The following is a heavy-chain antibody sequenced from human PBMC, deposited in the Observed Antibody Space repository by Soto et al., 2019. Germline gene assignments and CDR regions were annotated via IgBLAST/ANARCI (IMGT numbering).Heavy chain of an antibody. Sequence: QVQVVESGGGVVQPGRSLRLSCAASGFTFSTYAMNWVRQAPGKGLEWVAVISYDGTNKYYADSVKGRFTISRDNSKNMVYLHMDRLRTADTALYYCAREVTSATDDAFDIWGKGTMVTVSS. CDR1: GFTFSTYA. V-gene: IGHV3-30-3*01. D-gene: IGHD2-21*02. J-gene: IGHJ3*02. CDR2: ISYDGTNK. CDR3: AREVTSATDDAFDI.